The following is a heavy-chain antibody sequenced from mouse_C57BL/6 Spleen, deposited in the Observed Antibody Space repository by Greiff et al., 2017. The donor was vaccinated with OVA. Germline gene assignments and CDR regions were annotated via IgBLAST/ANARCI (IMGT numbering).Heavy chain of an antibody. Sequence: VQLQQSGAELARPGASVKMSCKASGYTFTSYTMHWVKQRPGQGLEWIGYINPSSGSTKYNQKFKAKATLTADKSSSTAYMQLSSLTSEDSAVYYCARWDYGYAMDYWGQGTSVTVSS. CDR1: GYTFTSYT. V-gene: IGHV1-4*01. D-gene: IGHD1-1*01. J-gene: IGHJ4*01. CDR3: ARWDYGYAMDY. CDR2: INPSSGST.